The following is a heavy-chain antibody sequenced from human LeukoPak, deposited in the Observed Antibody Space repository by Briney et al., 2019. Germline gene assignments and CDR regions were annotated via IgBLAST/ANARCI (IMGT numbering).Heavy chain of an antibody. CDR3: ARDYNYCSSGRCYDAFDI. CDR1: GFIFSTYW. J-gene: IGHJ3*02. D-gene: IGHD2-2*01. Sequence: GGSLRLSSTASGFIFSTYWMHWVRQAPGKGLVWVSRINSVGSSTNYADSVKGRFTISRDNAKNSLYLQMSDLRAEDTSVYYCARDYNYCSSGRCYDAFDIWGQGTMVTVSS. CDR2: INSVGSST. V-gene: IGHV3-74*01.